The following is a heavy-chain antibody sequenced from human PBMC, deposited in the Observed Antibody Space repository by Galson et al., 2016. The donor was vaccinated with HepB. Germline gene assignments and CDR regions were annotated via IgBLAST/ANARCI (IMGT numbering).Heavy chain of an antibody. CDR2: ISDSTTTI. V-gene: IGHV3-48*02. CDR3: ARDLTGADY. Sequence: SLRLSCAASGFTLSHYSMNWVRQAPGEGLEWVSFISDSTTTIYYADSVKGRFTISRDSAKNSLYLQMNSLRDEDTAVYYCARDLTGADYWGQGTLVTVSS. J-gene: IGHJ4*02. D-gene: IGHD7-27*01. CDR1: GFTLSHYS.